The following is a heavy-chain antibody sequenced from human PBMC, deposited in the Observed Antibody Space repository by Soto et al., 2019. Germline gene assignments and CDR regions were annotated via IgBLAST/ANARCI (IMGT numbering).Heavy chain of an antibody. Sequence: QVELQQSGPGVVRPSETLSLTCSVSGASISKTSSYWGWIRQPPGKGLEWIGSINYSGTAYYSPSLRSRATLSVDTSASLFSLRLMSVTAADTAFYFCVRRVNIPSWYFDLWGREKPVIVSS. CDR2: INYSGTA. J-gene: IGHJ2*01. V-gene: IGHV4-39*01. CDR3: VRRVNIPSWYFDL. CDR1: GASISKTSSY. D-gene: IGHD2-21*01.